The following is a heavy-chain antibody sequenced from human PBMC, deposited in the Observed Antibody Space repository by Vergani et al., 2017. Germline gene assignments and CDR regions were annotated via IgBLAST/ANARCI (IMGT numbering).Heavy chain of an antibody. CDR2: ISSSSSYI. CDR3: ARGAGELLTFDY. CDR1: GFTFSSYS. Sequence: EVQLVESGGGLVKPGGSLRLSCAASGFTFSSYSMNWVRQAPGKGLEWVSSISSSSSYIYYADSVKGRFTISRDNAKNSLYLQMNSLRAEDTAVYYCARGAGELLTFDYWGQGTLVTVSS. D-gene: IGHD3-10*01. J-gene: IGHJ4*02. V-gene: IGHV3-21*04.